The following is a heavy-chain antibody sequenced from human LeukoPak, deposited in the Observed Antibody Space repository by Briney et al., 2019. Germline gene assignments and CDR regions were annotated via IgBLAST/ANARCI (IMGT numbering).Heavy chain of an antibody. D-gene: IGHD3-10*01. J-gene: IGHJ6*02. V-gene: IGHV3-21*01. Sequence: PGGSLRLSCAASGFTFDDYAMHWVRQAPGKGLEWVSSISSSSSYIYYADSVKGRFTISRDNAKNSLYLQMNSLRAEDTAVYYCARCPMVRGVITRSLSGMDVWGQGTTVTVSS. CDR2: ISSSSSYI. CDR3: ARCPMVRGVITRSLSGMDV. CDR1: GFTFDDYA.